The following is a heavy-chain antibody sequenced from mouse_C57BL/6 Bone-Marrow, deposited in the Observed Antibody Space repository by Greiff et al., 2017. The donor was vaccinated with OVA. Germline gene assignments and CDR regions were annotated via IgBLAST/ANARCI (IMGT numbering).Heavy chain of an antibody. CDR3: ARLFITTVVATNCDV. Sequence: VQLQQSGPELVKPGASVKISCKASGYTFTDYYMNWVKQSHGKSLEWIGDINPNNGGTSYNQKFKGKATLTVDKSSSTAYMELRSLTSEDSAVYYCARLFITTVVATNCDVWGTGTTVTVSS. J-gene: IGHJ1*03. D-gene: IGHD1-1*01. CDR1: GYTFTDYY. CDR2: INPNNGGT. V-gene: IGHV1-26*01.